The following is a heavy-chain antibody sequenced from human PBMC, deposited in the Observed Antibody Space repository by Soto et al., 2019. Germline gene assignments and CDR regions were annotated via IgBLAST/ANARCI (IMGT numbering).Heavy chain of an antibody. D-gene: IGHD6-13*01. CDR2: IIPIFGTA. CDR1: GGTFSSYA. Sequence: APVKVSCKASGGTFSSYAISWVRQAPGQGLEWMGGIIPIFGTANYAQKFQGRVTITADESTSTAYMELSSLRSEDTAVYYCARLSGYDYSSSWYFDYWGQGTLVTVSS. V-gene: IGHV1-69*13. CDR3: ARLSGYDYSSSWYFDY. J-gene: IGHJ4*02.